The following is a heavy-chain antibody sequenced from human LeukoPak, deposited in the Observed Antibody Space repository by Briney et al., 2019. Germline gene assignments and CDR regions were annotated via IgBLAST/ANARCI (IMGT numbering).Heavy chain of an antibody. CDR1: GGSISSYY. J-gene: IGHJ2*01. V-gene: IGHV4-59*01. CDR3: ARDRDYDSSGYSRYFDL. Sequence: SETLSLTCTVSGGSISSYYWSWIRQPPGKGLEWIGYIYYSGSTNYNPSLKSRVTISVDTSKNQFSLKLSSVTAADTAVYYCARDRDYDSSGYSRYFDLWGRGTLVTVSS. D-gene: IGHD3-22*01. CDR2: IYYSGST.